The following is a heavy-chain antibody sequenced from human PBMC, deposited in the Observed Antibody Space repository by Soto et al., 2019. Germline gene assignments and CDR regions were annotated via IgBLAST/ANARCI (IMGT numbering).Heavy chain of an antibody. J-gene: IGHJ4*02. D-gene: IGHD1-26*01. V-gene: IGHV4-4*02. CDR1: GGSISSNNW. Sequence: SETLSLTCAVSGGSISSNNWWSWVRQPPGKGLEWIGEIFHSGSTHYSPSLKSRVTISVDKSKNHFSLNLTSVTAADTAVYYCARVYSGSYSDSWGQGTLVTVS. CDR2: IFHSGST. CDR3: ARVYSGSYSDS.